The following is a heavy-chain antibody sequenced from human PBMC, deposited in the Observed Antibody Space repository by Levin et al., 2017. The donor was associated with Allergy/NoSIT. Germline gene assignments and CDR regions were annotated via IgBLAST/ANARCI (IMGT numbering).Heavy chain of an antibody. J-gene: IGHJ4*02. CDR3: ARGKNSVFLNN. D-gene: IGHD5/OR15-5a*01. CDR1: GVSVSSDDYY. V-gene: IGHV4-31*03. Sequence: SETLSLTCTVSGPVSGVSVSSDDYYWSWIRQHPGKGLEWIGYIRYNDSTHYNPSLKSRVTISSAPSENHFSVKLSSVTAADTAVYYWARGKNSVFLNNWGQGILVTVSS. CDR2: IRYNDST.